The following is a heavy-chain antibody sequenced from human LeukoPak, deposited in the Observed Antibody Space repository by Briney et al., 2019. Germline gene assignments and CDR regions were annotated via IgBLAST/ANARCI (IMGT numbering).Heavy chain of an antibody. J-gene: IGHJ4*02. V-gene: IGHV3-21*01. Sequence: GGSLRLSCAASEFTFSSSTMNWVRQAPGKGLEWVSSISSSSNYIYYADSVKGRFTISRDNAKNSLYLQMNSLRAEDTAMYYCARIMDLIGVHFDFWGQGTLVTVSS. CDR1: EFTFSSST. D-gene: IGHD2-21*01. CDR2: ISSSSNYI. CDR3: ARIMDLIGVHFDF.